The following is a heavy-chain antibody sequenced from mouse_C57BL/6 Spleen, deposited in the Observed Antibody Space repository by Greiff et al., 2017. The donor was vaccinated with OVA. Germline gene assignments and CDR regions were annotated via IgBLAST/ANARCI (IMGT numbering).Heavy chain of an antibody. CDR1: GFTFSSYG. D-gene: IGHD1-2*01. V-gene: IGHV5-6*01. CDR2: ISSGGGYT. J-gene: IGHJ2*01. Sequence: EVQVVESGGDLVKPGGSLKLSCAASGFTFSSYGMSWVRQTPDKRLEWVATISSGGGYTYYPDSVKGRFTISRDNAKNTLYLQMSSLKSEDTAMYDCARQEGSPLRLYFDYWGQGTTLTVSS. CDR3: ARQEGSPLRLYFDY.